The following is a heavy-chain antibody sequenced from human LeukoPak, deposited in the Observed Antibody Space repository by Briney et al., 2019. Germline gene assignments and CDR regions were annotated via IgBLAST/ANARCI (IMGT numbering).Heavy chain of an antibody. V-gene: IGHV3-30*01. D-gene: IGHD6-25*01. CDR1: GFTFRSYA. J-gene: IGHJ6*03. CDR3: ARVPSGDINYYMDV. Sequence: PGGSLRLSCAASGFTFRSYAMHWVCQAPGKGLERVAVISYDGSNKYYADSVKGRFTISRDNSKNTLYLQMNSLRAEDTAVYYCARVPSGDINYYMDVWGKGTTVTVSS. CDR2: ISYDGSNK.